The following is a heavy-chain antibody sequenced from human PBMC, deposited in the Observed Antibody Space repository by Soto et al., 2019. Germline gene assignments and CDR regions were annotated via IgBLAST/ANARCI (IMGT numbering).Heavy chain of an antibody. Sequence: PSETLSLTCAVSGYSIRSGHFWAWIRQPPGKGLEWIGNIYYTGSAYYIASLRSRVTMSVDTSKNQFSLELTSVTAADTAVYFCARGPHFYDSSGYQGGQYWGPGTLVTVSS. V-gene: IGHV4-38-2*01. CDR1: GYSIRSGHF. J-gene: IGHJ4*02. CDR3: ARGPHFYDSSGYQGGQY. D-gene: IGHD3-22*01. CDR2: IYYTGSA.